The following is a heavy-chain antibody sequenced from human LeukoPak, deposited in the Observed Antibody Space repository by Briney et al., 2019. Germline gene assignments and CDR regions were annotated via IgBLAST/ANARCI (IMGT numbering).Heavy chain of an antibody. D-gene: IGHD1-26*01. V-gene: IGHV4-4*07. Sequence: SETLSLTCTVSGGSISSYYWSWIRQPAGKGLEWIGRIYTSGSTNYNPSLKSRVTISLDESKNQFSLQLNSVTPEDTAVYYCARDYGTFDYWGQGTLVTVSS. J-gene: IGHJ4*02. CDR2: IYTSGST. CDR1: GGSISSYY. CDR3: ARDYGTFDY.